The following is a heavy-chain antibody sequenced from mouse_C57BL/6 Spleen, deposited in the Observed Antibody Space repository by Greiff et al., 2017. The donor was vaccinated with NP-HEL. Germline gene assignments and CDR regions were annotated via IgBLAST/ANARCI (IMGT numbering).Heavy chain of an antibody. CDR3: ARVFYYYGSSYGYFDV. CDR1: GFTFSSYA. Sequence: EVMLVESGGGLVKPGGSLKLSCAASGFTFSSYAMSWVRQTPEKRLEWVATISDGGSYTYYPDNVKGRFTISRDNAKNNLYLQMSHLKSEDTAMYYCARVFYYYGSSYGYFDVWGTGTTVTVSS. V-gene: IGHV5-4*03. J-gene: IGHJ1*03. D-gene: IGHD1-1*01. CDR2: ISDGGSYT.